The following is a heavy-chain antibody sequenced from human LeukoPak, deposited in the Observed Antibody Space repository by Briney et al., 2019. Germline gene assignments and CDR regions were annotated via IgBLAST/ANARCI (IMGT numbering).Heavy chain of an antibody. CDR3: AKPIVATNLDWFDP. CDR2: ISHSGGST. V-gene: IGHV3-23*01. D-gene: IGHD1-26*01. Sequence: GGSLRLSCAASGFTFSSYAMNWVRQAPGKGLEWVSTISHSGGSTYYADSVEGRFTISRDNSKNTLYLQMSSLRAEDTAVYYCAKPIVATNLDWFDPWGQGTLVTVSS. J-gene: IGHJ5*02. CDR1: GFTFSSYA.